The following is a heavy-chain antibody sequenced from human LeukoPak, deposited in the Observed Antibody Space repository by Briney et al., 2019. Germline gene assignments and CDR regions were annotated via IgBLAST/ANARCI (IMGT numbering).Heavy chain of an antibody. Sequence: GASVKVSCKASGYTFTGYYMHWVRQAPGQGLEWMGWINPNSGGTNYAQKFQGRVTMTRDTSISTAYMELSRLRSDDTAVYYRARAESFRRNDVFGYWGQGTLVTVSS. D-gene: IGHD1-1*01. V-gene: IGHV1-2*02. J-gene: IGHJ4*02. CDR1: GYTFTGYY. CDR3: ARAESFRRNDVFGY. CDR2: INPNSGGT.